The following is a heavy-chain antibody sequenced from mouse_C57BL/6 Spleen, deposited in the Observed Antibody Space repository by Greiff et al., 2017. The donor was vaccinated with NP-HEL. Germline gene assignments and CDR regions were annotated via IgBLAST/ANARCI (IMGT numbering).Heavy chain of an antibody. Sequence: VQLQQPGAELVKPGASVKLSCKASGYTFTSYWMHWVKQRPGQGLEWIGMIHPNSGSTNYNEKFKSKATLTVDKSSSTAYMQLSSLTSEDSAVYYCAGLDSNYSWFAYWGQGTLVTVSA. CDR2: IHPNSGST. CDR3: AGLDSNYSWFAY. J-gene: IGHJ3*01. CDR1: GYTFTSYW. D-gene: IGHD2-5*01. V-gene: IGHV1-64*01.